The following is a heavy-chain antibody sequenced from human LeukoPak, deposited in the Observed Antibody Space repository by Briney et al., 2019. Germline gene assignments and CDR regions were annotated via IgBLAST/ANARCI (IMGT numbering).Heavy chain of an antibody. Sequence: GGSLRLSCAASGFTVSSNYMSWVRQAPGKGLEWVSVIYSGGSTYYADSVKGRFTISRDNSKNTLYLQMNSLRAEDTAVYYCARASGWVYYFDYWGQGTLVTVSS. CDR2: IYSGGST. CDR3: ARASGWVYYFDY. J-gene: IGHJ4*02. CDR1: GFTVSSNY. D-gene: IGHD1-26*01. V-gene: IGHV3-66*02.